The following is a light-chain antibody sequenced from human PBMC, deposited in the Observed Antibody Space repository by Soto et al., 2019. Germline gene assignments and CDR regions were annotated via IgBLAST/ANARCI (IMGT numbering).Light chain of an antibody. J-gene: IGKJ2*01. CDR1: QSVSSSY. Sequence: EVVLTQSPGTLSLSPGERATLSCRASQSVSSSYLAWYQQKPGLAPRLLIYGASNRATDVPDRFSGGGSGTDFTLIITRLEPEDFAVYFCQQYGFSPNTFGQGTRLEIK. V-gene: IGKV3-20*01. CDR3: QQYGFSPNT. CDR2: GAS.